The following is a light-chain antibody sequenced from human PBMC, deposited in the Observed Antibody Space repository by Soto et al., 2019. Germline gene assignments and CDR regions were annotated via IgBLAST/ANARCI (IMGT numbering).Light chain of an antibody. CDR1: QSVSGSY. V-gene: IGKV3-20*01. Sequence: EIVLTQSPSTLSLSPGERATLSCRASQSVSGSYLAWYQQKPGQAPRLLIFGASNRATGIPDRFSGSGSGTDFTLTISRLEPEDFAIYYCQQYGNSRTFGQGTKVDIK. CDR2: GAS. J-gene: IGKJ1*01. CDR3: QQYGNSRT.